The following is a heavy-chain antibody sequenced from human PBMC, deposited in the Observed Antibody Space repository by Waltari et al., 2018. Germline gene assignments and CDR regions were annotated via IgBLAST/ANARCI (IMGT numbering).Heavy chain of an antibody. D-gene: IGHD6-19*01. CDR3: ARARLIVAGVGDF. CDR2: ISSDGTKK. Sequence: QVQLVESGGGVVQPGKSLTLSCAASGFTLSSYAMHWVRQAPGKGLEWMSVISSDGTKKYYGDSGRGRFTVSRDNSKNTLFLQMNSLRPDDTAIYFCARARLIVAGVGDFWGQGTRVAVS. J-gene: IGHJ4*02. V-gene: IGHV3-30-3*01. CDR1: GFTLSSYA.